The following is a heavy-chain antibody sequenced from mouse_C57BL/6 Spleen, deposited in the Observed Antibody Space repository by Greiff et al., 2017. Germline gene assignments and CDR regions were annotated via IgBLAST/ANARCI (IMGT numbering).Heavy chain of an antibody. J-gene: IGHJ1*03. Sequence: LQESGAELARPGASVKMSCKASGYTFTSYTMHWVKQRPGQGLEWIGYINPSSGYTKYNQKFKDKATLTADKSSSTAYMQLSSLTSEDSAVYYCARSDYGSSLWYFDVLGTGTRVTVSS. V-gene: IGHV1-4*01. CDR1: GYTFTSYT. CDR3: ARSDYGSSLWYFDV. CDR2: INPSSGYT. D-gene: IGHD1-1*01.